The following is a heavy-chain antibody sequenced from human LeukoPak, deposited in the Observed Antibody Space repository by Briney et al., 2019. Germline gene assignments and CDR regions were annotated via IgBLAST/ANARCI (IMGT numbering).Heavy chain of an antibody. V-gene: IGHV3-23*01. D-gene: IGHD2-15*01. CDR2: IAGSGGST. CDR3: AKGTLGYCSGGSCYSGY. Sequence: GGSLRLSCAASGFTFSSYAKIWVRQAPGKGLEWVSVIAGSGGSTDYADSVKGRFTISRDNSKNTLYLQMSSLRAEDTAVYYCAKGTLGYCSGGSCYSGYWGQGTLVTVSS. CDR1: GFTFSSYA. J-gene: IGHJ4*02.